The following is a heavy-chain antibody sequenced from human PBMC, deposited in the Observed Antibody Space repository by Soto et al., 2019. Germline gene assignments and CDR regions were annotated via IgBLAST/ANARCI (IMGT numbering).Heavy chain of an antibody. CDR1: GYSISSSNW. CDR3: ARIPPSSSPWYYGMDV. V-gene: IGHV4-28*01. D-gene: IGHD6-6*01. J-gene: IGHJ6*02. CDR2: IYYSGST. Sequence: KTSETLSLTCAVSGYSISSSNWWGWIRQPPGKGLEWIGYIYYSGSTYYNPSLKSRVTMSVDTSKDQFSLKLSSVTAVDTAVYYCARIPPSSSPWYYGMDVWGQGTTVTVSS.